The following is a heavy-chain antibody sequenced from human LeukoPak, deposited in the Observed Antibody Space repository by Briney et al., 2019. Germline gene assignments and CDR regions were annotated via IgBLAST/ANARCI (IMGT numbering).Heavy chain of an antibody. CDR2: INPNSGGT. J-gene: IGHJ4*02. V-gene: IGHV1-2*02. CDR3: ARDMPYSGSYSFDY. D-gene: IGHD1-26*01. Sequence: ASVKVSCKASGYTFTGYYMHWVRQAPGQGLEWMGWINPNSGGTNYAQKFQGRVTMTRDTSISTAYMELSRLRSEDTAVYYCARDMPYSGSYSFDYWGQGTLVTVSS. CDR1: GYTFTGYY.